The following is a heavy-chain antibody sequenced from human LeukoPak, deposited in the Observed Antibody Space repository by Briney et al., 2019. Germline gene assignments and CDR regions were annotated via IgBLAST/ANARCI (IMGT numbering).Heavy chain of an antibody. CDR1: GYRFTSYW. V-gene: IGHV5-51*01. CDR3: ARRYTDYYGSGYAFDI. J-gene: IGHJ3*02. Sequence: LGESLKISCKGSGYRFTSYWIGWVRQMPGKGLEWMGIIYPGDSDTRYSPSFQGQVTISADKSIGTAYLQWSSLKASDTAMYYCARRYTDYYGSGYAFDIWGQGTMVTVSS. D-gene: IGHD3-10*01. CDR2: IYPGDSDT.